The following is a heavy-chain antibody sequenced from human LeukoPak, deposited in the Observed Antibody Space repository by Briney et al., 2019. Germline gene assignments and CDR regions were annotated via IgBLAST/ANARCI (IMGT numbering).Heavy chain of an antibody. Sequence: PGGSLRLSCAASGFTFSSYAMSWVRQAPGKGLEWVSAISGSGGSTYYADSVKGRFTVSRDNSKNTLYLQMNSLRAEDTAVYYCAKHSGGSCYSSFDYWGQGTLVTVSS. V-gene: IGHV3-23*01. D-gene: IGHD2-15*01. CDR2: ISGSGGST. J-gene: IGHJ4*02. CDR3: AKHSGGSCYSSFDY. CDR1: GFTFSSYA.